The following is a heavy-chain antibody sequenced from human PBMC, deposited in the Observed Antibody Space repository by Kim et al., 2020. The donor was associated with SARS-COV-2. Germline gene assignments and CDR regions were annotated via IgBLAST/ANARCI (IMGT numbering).Heavy chain of an antibody. Sequence: GGSLRLSCAASGFAFDEYPMHWVRQAPGKGLEWVSSITWNGGRLAYADSVKGRFTISRDNAKKSLYLQMTSLRPEDTAFYFCVKDIIVYYGSGSFDLWGRGTLVTVSS. J-gene: IGHJ2*01. V-gene: IGHV3-9*01. CDR2: ITWNGGRL. CDR3: VKDIIVYYGSGSFDL. CDR1: GFAFDEYP. D-gene: IGHD3-10*01.